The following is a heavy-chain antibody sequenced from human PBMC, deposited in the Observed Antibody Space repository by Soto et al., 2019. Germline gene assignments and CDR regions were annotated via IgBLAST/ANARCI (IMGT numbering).Heavy chain of an antibody. CDR1: GYSFTSYW. CDR2: IYPGDSDT. Sequence: RGESLKISCKGSGYSFTSYWIGWVRQMPGKGLEWMGIIYPGDSDTRYSPSFQGQVTISADKSISTAYLQWSSLKASDTAMYYCARTEHNMITFGGVIVGFDYWGQGTLVTVSS. J-gene: IGHJ4*02. V-gene: IGHV5-51*01. CDR3: ARTEHNMITFGGVIVGFDY. D-gene: IGHD3-16*02.